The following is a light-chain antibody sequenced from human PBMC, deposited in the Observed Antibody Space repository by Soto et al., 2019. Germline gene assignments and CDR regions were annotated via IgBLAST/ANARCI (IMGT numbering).Light chain of an antibody. CDR2: DVS. V-gene: IGLV2-14*03. J-gene: IGLJ1*01. CDR3: SSFTSSSTFV. CDR1: SSDVSRYNY. Sequence: QSALAQPASVSGSRGQSITISCTGTSSDVSRYNYVSWFQQHPGKVPKLIIYDVSNWPSGVSDRFSGSKSGNTASLAISGLQSEDEADYYCSSFTSSSTFVFGTGTKVTVL.